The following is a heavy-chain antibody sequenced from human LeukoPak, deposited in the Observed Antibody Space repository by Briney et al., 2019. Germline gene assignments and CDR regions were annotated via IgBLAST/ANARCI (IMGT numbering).Heavy chain of an antibody. CDR1: GFTFSSYG. J-gene: IGHJ3*01. Sequence: GGSLRLSCAASGFTFSSYGMHWVRQAPGKGLEWVAVISYDGSNEYYADSVKGRFTISRDNSKNTLYLQMNSLRAEDTAVYYCAKVAGWILWGQGTMVTVSS. V-gene: IGHV3-30*18. CDR2: ISYDGSNE. D-gene: IGHD5-12*01. CDR3: AKVAGWIL.